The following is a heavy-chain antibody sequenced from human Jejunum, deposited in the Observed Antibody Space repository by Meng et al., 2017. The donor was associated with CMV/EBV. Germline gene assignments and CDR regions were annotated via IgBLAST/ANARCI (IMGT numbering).Heavy chain of an antibody. J-gene: IGHJ5*02. CDR2: INANTGDT. Sequence: KASGYTFTGHYMHWVRQAPGQGLEWMGWINANTGDTNYAQKFQGRVTMTRDTSITTAYMDLSSLTSDDAAVYYCARDMTSTWYGGSDLCGQGTLVTVSS. V-gene: IGHV1-2*02. D-gene: IGHD6-13*01. CDR1: GYTFTGHY. CDR3: ARDMTSTWYGGSDL.